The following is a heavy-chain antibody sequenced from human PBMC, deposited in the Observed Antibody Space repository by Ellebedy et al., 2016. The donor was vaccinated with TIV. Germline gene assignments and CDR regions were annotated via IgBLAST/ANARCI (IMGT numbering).Heavy chain of an antibody. J-gene: IGHJ6*03. Sequence: LSLTXXASGFTFSSYWMQWVRQAPGKGLEWVANIKQDGSAKYYVDSVKGRFTISRDNAKNSVYLQMNNLRAEDTAVYYCARRYMDVWGKGTTVTVFS. CDR3: ARRYMDV. V-gene: IGHV3-7*01. CDR1: GFTFSSYW. CDR2: IKQDGSAK.